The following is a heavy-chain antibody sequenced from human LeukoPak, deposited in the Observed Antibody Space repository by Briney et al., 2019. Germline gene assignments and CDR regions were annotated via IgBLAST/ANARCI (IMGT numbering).Heavy chain of an antibody. J-gene: IGHJ4*02. CDR1: GLPFSSFW. V-gene: IGHV3-74*01. CDR3: ARVRYCDY. D-gene: IGHD1-14*01. CDR2: ITSAGSST. Sequence: GGPLRRSCAASGLPFSSFWMHWVRGAPGKGVVWVSRITSAGSSTNYADSVKGRFTISRDNAKNTLYLQMNRLRAEDTAVYYCARVRYCDYWGQGTLVTVSS.